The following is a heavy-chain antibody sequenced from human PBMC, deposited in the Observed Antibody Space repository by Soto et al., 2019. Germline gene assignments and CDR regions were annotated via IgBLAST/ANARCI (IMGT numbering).Heavy chain of an antibody. CDR3: AKDNPGYSSSWGFDY. D-gene: IGHD6-13*01. Sequence: GGSLRLSCAASGFTFSSYGMHWVRQAPGKGLEWVAVISYDGSNKYYADSVKGRFTISRDNSKNTLYLQMNSLRAEDTAVYYCAKDNPGYSSSWGFDYWGQGTLVTVSS. J-gene: IGHJ4*02. CDR1: GFTFSSYG. CDR2: ISYDGSNK. V-gene: IGHV3-30*18.